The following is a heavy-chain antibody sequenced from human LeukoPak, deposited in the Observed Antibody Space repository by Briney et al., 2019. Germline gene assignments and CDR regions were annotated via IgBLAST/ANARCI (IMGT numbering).Heavy chain of an antibody. V-gene: IGHV4-34*01. CDR3: ARHYWTDAFDI. J-gene: IGHJ3*02. D-gene: IGHD3/OR15-3a*01. CDR2: INHSGSA. CDR1: GGSFSGYY. Sequence: SETLFLTCAVYGGSFSGYYWSWIRQPPGKGLEWIGEINHSGSANYNPSLKSRVTISVDTSKNQFSLKLSSVTAADTAVYYCARHYWTDAFDIWGQGTMVTVSS.